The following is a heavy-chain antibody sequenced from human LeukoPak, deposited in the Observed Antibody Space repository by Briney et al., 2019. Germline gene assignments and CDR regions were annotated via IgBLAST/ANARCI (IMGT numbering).Heavy chain of an antibody. CDR1: GGPISSYY. CDR3: ARGMFYYDSSGSYY. V-gene: IGHV4-34*01. Sequence: SETLSLTCTVSGGPISSYYWSWIRQPPGKGLEWIGEINHSGSTNYNPSLKSRVTISVDTSKNQFSLKLSSVTAADTAVYYCARGMFYYDSSGSYYWGQGTLVTVSS. D-gene: IGHD3-22*01. CDR2: INHSGST. J-gene: IGHJ4*02.